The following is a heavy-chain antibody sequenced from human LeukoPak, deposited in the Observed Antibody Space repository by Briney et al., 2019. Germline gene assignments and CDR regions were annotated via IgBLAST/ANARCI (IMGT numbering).Heavy chain of an antibody. CDR1: GGSISSYY. D-gene: IGHD6-13*01. V-gene: IGHV4-4*09. J-gene: IGHJ4*02. CDR2: IYTSGST. Sequence: SETLSLTCTVSGGSISSYYWSWIRQPPGKGLEWIGYIYTSGSTNYNPSLKSRVTISVDTSKNQFSLKLSSVTAADTGVYYCARHGVDSSWYSPTFDYWGQGTLVTVSS. CDR3: ARHGVDSSWYSPTFDY.